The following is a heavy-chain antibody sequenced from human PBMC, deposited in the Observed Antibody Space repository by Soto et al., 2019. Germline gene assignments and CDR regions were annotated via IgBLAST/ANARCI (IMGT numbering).Heavy chain of an antibody. V-gene: IGHV1-24*01. D-gene: IGHD3-16*02. CDR1: GYTLTELS. CDR3: ATRMITFGGVIVYYYFDY. Sequence: ASVKVSCKVSGYTLTELSMHWVRQAPGKWLEWMGGFDPEDGETIYAQKFQGRVTMTEDTSTDTAYMELSSLRSEDTAVYYCATRMITFGGVIVYYYFDYWGQGTLVTVSS. J-gene: IGHJ4*02. CDR2: FDPEDGET.